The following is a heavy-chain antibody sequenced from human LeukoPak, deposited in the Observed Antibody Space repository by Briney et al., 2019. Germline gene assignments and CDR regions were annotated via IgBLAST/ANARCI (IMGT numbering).Heavy chain of an antibody. CDR1: GFTFGEYA. V-gene: IGHV3-9*01. D-gene: IGHD5-24*01. CDR2: ISGNSGIV. J-gene: IGHJ5*02. Sequence: GGSLRLSCAASGFTFGEYAMHWVRQLPGKGLEWVSGISGNSGIVWYADSVKGRFTISRDNSKKILYLEMNNLRSEDTALYYCVKDCMATSHNWFDRWGQGTPVIVSS. CDR3: VKDCMATSHNWFDR.